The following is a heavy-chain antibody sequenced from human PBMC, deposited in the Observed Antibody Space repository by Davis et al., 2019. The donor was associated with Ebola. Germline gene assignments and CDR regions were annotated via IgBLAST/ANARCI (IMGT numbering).Heavy chain of an antibody. V-gene: IGHV3-7*01. CDR3: ARGGWYYFDS. CDR2: IKQDGSEI. J-gene: IGHJ4*02. D-gene: IGHD6-19*01. Sequence: GESLKISCAASGFTFSDYYMSWIRQAPGKGLEWVANIKQDGSEIYYVDSVKGRFTISRDNAKNSLYLQMNSLRAEDTAVYYCARGGWYYFDSWGQGTLVTVSS. CDR1: GFTFSDYY.